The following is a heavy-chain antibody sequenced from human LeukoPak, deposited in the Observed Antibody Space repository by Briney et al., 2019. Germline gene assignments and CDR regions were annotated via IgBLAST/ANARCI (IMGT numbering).Heavy chain of an antibody. CDR3: VRTSSGWFKYSGY. Sequence: SETLSLTCTVSGGSISSSSYYWGWIRQPPGKGLEWIGSIYYSGSTYYNPSLESRVTIPVDTSKNQFSLKLSSVTAADTAVYYCVRTSSGWFKYSGYWGQGTLVTVSS. D-gene: IGHD6-19*01. CDR2: IYYSGST. CDR1: GGSISSSSYY. J-gene: IGHJ4*02. V-gene: IGHV4-39*01.